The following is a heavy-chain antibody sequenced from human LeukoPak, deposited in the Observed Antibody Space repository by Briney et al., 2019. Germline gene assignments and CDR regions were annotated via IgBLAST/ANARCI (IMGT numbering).Heavy chain of an antibody. CDR1: GYTFTNYD. V-gene: IGHV1-8*03. CDR3: ARANRSHYKGLEYYFDY. D-gene: IGHD1-14*01. J-gene: IGHJ4*02. CDR2: MNPNSGTT. Sequence: ASVKVSCKASGYTFTNYDINWVRQATGQGLEWMGWMNPNSGTTGYAQKFLGRVTITRNTSISTTYMELSSLRSEDTAVYYCARANRSHYKGLEYYFDYWGQGTLVTVSS.